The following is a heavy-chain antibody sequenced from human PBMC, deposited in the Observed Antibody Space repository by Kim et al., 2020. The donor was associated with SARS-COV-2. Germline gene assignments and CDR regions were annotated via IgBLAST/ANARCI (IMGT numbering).Heavy chain of an antibody. CDR1: GFTFSSYA. CDR2: ISGSGGST. V-gene: IGHV3-23*01. D-gene: IGHD2-8*01. Sequence: GGSLRLSCAASGFTFSSYAMSWVRQSPGKGLEWVSAISGSGGSTYYADSVKGRFTISRDNSKNTLYLQMNSLRAEDTAVYYCAKVNPICTNGVCYTGNWFGPWGQGTLVTVSS. CDR3: AKVNPICTNGVCYTGNWFGP. J-gene: IGHJ5*02.